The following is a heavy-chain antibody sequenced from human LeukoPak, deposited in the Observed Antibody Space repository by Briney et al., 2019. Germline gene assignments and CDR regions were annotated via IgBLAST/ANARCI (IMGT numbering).Heavy chain of an antibody. CDR2: ISSSGSTI. V-gene: IGHV3-48*03. J-gene: IGHJ4*02. Sequence: PGGSLRLSCAASGFTFSSYEMNWVRQAPGKGLEWVSYISSSGSTIYYADSVKGRFTISRDNAKNSLYLQMNSLRAEDTAVYYCASFGIQLWLSYWGQETLVTVSS. CDR3: ASFGIQLWLSY. CDR1: GFTFSSYE. D-gene: IGHD5-18*01.